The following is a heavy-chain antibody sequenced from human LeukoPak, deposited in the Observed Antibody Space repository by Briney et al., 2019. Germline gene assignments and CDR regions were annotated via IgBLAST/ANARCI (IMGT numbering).Heavy chain of an antibody. D-gene: IGHD2-8*01. V-gene: IGHV4-4*02. CDR3: SRENGAFSPFGY. CDR2: ISLSGLT. Sequence: SGTLSLTCGVSGGSISNTNWWSWVRPPPGQGLEWIGEISLSGLTNYNPSLKSRVTVSLDKSKNHLSLNLTSVTVADTAVYYCSRENGAFSPFGYWGQGTLVTVPS. CDR1: GGSISNTNW. J-gene: IGHJ4*02.